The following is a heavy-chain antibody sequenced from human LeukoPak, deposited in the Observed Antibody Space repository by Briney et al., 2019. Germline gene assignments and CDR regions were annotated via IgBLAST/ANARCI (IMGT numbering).Heavy chain of an antibody. Sequence: GGSLRLSCAASGFSFSSNYMSWVRQAPGKGLEWVSVINSGGSTYYADPVKGRFTISRDNSKNTVYLQMIGLRVEDTAVYYCARYVSWDYFDYWGQGTLVTVSS. J-gene: IGHJ4*02. V-gene: IGHV3-53*01. CDR3: ARYVSWDYFDY. CDR1: GFSFSSNY. CDR2: INSGGST. D-gene: IGHD1-26*01.